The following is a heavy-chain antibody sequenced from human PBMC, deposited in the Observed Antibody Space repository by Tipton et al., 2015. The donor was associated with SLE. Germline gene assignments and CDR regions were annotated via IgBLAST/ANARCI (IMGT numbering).Heavy chain of an antibody. D-gene: IGHD3-10*01. CDR2: INPSRST. J-gene: IGHJ4*02. CDR3: ALLGSLLSFSPDGY. CDR1: GGSISSSSYY. Sequence: TLSLTCTVSGGSISSSSYYWGRIRQPQGKGLEWIGEINPSRSTNYNPSLKSRVTISVDTSKNQFSLKLMSVTAADTAAYHCALLGSLLSFSPDGYWGQGTLVTVSS. V-gene: IGHV4-39*07.